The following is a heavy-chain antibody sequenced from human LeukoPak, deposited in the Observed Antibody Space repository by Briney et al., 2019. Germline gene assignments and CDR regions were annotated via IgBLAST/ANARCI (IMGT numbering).Heavy chain of an antibody. CDR3: ASGPYSSSYFAS. V-gene: IGHV3-23*01. Sequence: GESLKISCAASGFTFSSYGMSWVRQAPGKGLEWVADISGGGEHTFYADSVKGRFTISRDNSKDTLHLQMSILRPEDTALYYCASGPYSSSYFASWGQGTMVTVSS. J-gene: IGHJ4*02. CDR1: GFTFSSYG. CDR2: ISGGGEHT. D-gene: IGHD6-13*01.